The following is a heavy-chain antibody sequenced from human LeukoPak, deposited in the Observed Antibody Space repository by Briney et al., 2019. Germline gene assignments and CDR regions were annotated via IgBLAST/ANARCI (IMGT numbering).Heavy chain of an antibody. CDR1: GFTFSSFP. CDR3: ARSLIPGRWYFDL. J-gene: IGHJ2*01. D-gene: IGHD3-16*01. CDR2: ISTDGSYK. Sequence: PGKSLRLSCAVSGFTFSSFPFHWVRQAPGKGLELVAAISTDGSYKYHGDSVKGRFTISRDNPMNTLYLQMNGLRPDDTAVYYCARSLIPGRWYFDLWGRGTLVTVSS. V-gene: IGHV3-30*04.